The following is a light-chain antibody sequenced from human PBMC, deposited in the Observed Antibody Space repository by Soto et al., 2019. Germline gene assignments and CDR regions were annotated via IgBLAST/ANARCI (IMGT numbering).Light chain of an antibody. CDR3: QQCYATPYT. CDR1: QSVLSSSNNKNY. V-gene: IGKV4-1*01. Sequence: DIVMTQSPDSLAVSLGERATINCKSSQSVLSSSNNKNYLAWYQKKPGQPPKLLIYWASMRESGVPDRFSGSGSGTEFTLNIGSLQSEDVAVYYCQQCYATPYTFGQGTKLEIK. J-gene: IGKJ2*01. CDR2: WAS.